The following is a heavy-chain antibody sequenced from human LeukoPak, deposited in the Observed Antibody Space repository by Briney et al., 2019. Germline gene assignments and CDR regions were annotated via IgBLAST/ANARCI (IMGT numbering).Heavy chain of an antibody. CDR2: ISGSGGST. Sequence: GGSLRLSCAASGFTFNSYAMSWVRQAPGKGLEWVSAISGSGGSTYHADSVKGRFTISRDNSKNTLYLQMNSLRAEDTAVYYCAKEMRQQLAIDYWGQGTLVTVSS. CDR1: GFTFNSYA. CDR3: AKEMRQQLAIDY. J-gene: IGHJ4*02. V-gene: IGHV3-23*01. D-gene: IGHD6-13*01.